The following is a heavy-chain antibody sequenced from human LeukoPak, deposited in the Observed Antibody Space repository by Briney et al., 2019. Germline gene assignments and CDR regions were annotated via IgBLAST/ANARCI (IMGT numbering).Heavy chain of an antibody. Sequence: GGSLRLSCAASGFTFSSYAMSWVRQAPGKGLEWVSAISGSGGSTYYADSVKGRFTISRDNSKNTLYLQMNSLRAEDTAVYYCAKDSREGGYLGWPALLYYYYGMDVWGKGTTVTVSS. CDR2: ISGSGGST. D-gene: IGHD3-9*01. J-gene: IGHJ6*04. CDR1: GFTFSSYA. CDR3: AKDSREGGYLGWPALLYYYYGMDV. V-gene: IGHV3-23*01.